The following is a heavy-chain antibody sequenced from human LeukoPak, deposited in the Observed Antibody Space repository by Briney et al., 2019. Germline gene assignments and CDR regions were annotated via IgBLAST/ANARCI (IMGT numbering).Heavy chain of an antibody. D-gene: IGHD6-13*01. CDR3: ARGPSSNWSGLDF. Sequence: GGSLRLSCAASGFSFSGHWMHWARQLPGKGLVWVSRISPIGSTTSYADPVKGRFTVSRDNAKNTLYLQVNNLRAEDTAVYYCARGPSSNWSGLDFWGQGTLLIVSS. V-gene: IGHV3-74*01. CDR2: ISPIGSTT. J-gene: IGHJ4*02. CDR1: GFSFSGHW.